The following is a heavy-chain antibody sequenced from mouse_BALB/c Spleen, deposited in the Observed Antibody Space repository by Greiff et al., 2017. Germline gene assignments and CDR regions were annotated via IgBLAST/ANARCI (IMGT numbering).Heavy chain of an antibody. CDR1: GFNIKDTY. D-gene: IGHD2-1*01. CDR3: AREAYYGNYYYAMDY. CDR2: IDPANGNT. Sequence: VQLQQSGAELVKPGASVTLSCTASGFNIKDTYMHWVKQRPEQGLEWIGRIDPANGNTKYDPKFQGKATITADTSSNTAYLQLSSLTSEDNAVYYCAREAYYGNYYYAMDYWGQGTSVTVSS. J-gene: IGHJ4*01. V-gene: IGHV14-3*02.